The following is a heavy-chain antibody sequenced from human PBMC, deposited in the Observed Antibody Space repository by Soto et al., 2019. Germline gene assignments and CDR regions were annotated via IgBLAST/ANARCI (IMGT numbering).Heavy chain of an antibody. CDR2: ISGSGGST. V-gene: IGHV3-23*01. D-gene: IGHD4-17*01. J-gene: IGHJ1*01. CDR1: GFTFSSYA. CDR3: AIKLGYGDSPYPFQH. Sequence: EVQLLESGGGLVQPGGSLRLSCAASGFTFSSYAMSWVRQAPGKGLEWVSAISGSGGSTYYADSVKGRFTISRDNSKNTLYLQMNSLRAEDTAVYYCAIKLGYGDSPYPFQHWGQGTLVTVSS.